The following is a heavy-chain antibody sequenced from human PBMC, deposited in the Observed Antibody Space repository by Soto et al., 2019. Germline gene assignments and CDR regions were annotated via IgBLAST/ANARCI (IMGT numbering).Heavy chain of an antibody. CDR2: ISGSGGST. Sequence: GGSLRLSCAASGFTFSSYAMSWVRQAPGKGLEWVSAISGSGGSTYYADSVKGRFTISRENSKNTLYLQMNSLRAEDTAVYYCAKDRRYSSSWYSVDYWGQGTLVTVSS. V-gene: IGHV3-23*01. D-gene: IGHD6-13*01. CDR3: AKDRRYSSSWYSVDY. J-gene: IGHJ4*02. CDR1: GFTFSSYA.